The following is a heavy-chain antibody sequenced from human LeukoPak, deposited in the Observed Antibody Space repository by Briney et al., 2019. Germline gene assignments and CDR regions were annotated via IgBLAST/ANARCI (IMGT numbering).Heavy chain of an antibody. D-gene: IGHD2-2*02. J-gene: IGHJ5*02. V-gene: IGHV1-69*04. CDR3: ARERGEYCSSTSCYTGVWFDP. Sequence: SVKVSCKASGGTFSSYAISWVRQAPGQGLEWMGRIIPILGIANYAQKFQGRVTITTDESTSTAYMELSSLRSEDTAVYYCARERGEYCSSTSCYTGVWFDPWGQGTLVTVSS. CDR1: GGTFSSYA. CDR2: IIPILGIA.